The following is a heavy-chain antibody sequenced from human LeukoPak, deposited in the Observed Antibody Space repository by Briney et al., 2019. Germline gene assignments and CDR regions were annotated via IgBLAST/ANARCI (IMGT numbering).Heavy chain of an antibody. V-gene: IGHV3-20*04. CDR2: INWNGGST. CDR1: GFTFYDYG. Sequence: PGGSLRLSCAASGFTFYDYGMSWVRQAPGKGLEWVSGINWNGGSTGYADSVKGRFTISRDNAKNSLYLQMNSLRAEDTALYYCARAKRDGYFHYYYMDVWGKGTTVTVSS. CDR3: ARAKRDGYFHYYYMDV. J-gene: IGHJ6*03. D-gene: IGHD5-24*01.